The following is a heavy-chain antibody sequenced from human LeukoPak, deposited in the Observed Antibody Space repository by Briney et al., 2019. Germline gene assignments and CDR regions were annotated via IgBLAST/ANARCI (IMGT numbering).Heavy chain of an antibody. CDR2: ISDTGSDT. D-gene: IGHD6-6*01. J-gene: IGHJ4*02. CDR3: AKRVPYSSSSVYFDA. V-gene: IGHV3-23*01. CDR1: GFTFSTYG. Sequence: PGGSLRLSCAASGFTFSTYGMNWVRQAPGKGLEWVSSISDTGSDTYYADSVKGRFTISRDNSKNTLFLHMNSLRVGDTAIYYCAKRVPYSSSSVYFDAWGQGALVTVSS.